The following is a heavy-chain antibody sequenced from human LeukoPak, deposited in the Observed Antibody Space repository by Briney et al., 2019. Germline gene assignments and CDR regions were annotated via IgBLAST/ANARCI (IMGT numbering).Heavy chain of an antibody. CDR3: ARLQGLWFGEFTFDY. V-gene: IGHV1-2*02. Sequence: ASVKVSCKASGYTFTGYYMHWVRQAPGQGLEWMGWINPNSGGTNYAQKFQGRVTMTRDTSISTAYMELSRLGSDDTAVYYCARLQGLWFGEFTFDYWGQGTLVTVSS. CDR2: INPNSGGT. CDR1: GYTFTGYY. D-gene: IGHD3-10*01. J-gene: IGHJ4*02.